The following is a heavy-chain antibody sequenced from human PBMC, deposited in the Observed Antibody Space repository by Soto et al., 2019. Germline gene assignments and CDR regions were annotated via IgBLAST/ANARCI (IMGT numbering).Heavy chain of an antibody. D-gene: IGHD6-13*01. CDR1: GGTFSSYA. J-gene: IGHJ6*02. CDR2: IIPIFGTA. Sequence: QVQLVQSGAEVKKPGSSVKVSCKASGGTFSSYAISWVRQAPGQGLEWMGGIIPIFGTANYAQKFQGRVTITADESTSTAYMELSSLRAEDTAVYYCARVPQQKRYSSSWHRAVGYYYGMDVWGQGTTVTVSS. CDR3: ARVPQQKRYSSSWHRAVGYYYGMDV. V-gene: IGHV1-69*01.